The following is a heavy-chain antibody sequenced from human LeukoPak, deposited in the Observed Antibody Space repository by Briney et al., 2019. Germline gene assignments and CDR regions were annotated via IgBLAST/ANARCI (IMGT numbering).Heavy chain of an antibody. V-gene: IGHV4-61*01. D-gene: IGHD1-1*01. CDR1: GGSVSSGSYY. CDR3: ARYENPFDY. J-gene: IGHJ4*02. Sequence: PSQTLSLTCTVSGGSVSSGSYYWSWIRQPPGKGLEWIGYIYYSGSTNYNPSLKSRVTISVDTSKNQFSLKLSSVTAADTAVYYCARYENPFDYWGQGTLVTVSS. CDR2: IYYSGST.